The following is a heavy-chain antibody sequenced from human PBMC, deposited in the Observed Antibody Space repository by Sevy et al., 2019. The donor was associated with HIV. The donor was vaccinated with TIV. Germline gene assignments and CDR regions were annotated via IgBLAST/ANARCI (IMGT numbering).Heavy chain of an antibody. V-gene: IGHV3-7*01. CDR3: TRVGVNYDTSGYSVS. CDR1: GFTFSSYW. CDR2: IKHDGSDK. Sequence: GGSLRLSCAASGFTFSSYWMTWVRQAPGKGLEWVANIKHDGSDKYYVDSVKGRFTISRDNAKNSLYLQMNSLRAEDTAVYYCTRVGVNYDTSGYSVSWGQGTLVTVSS. D-gene: IGHD3-22*01. J-gene: IGHJ5*02.